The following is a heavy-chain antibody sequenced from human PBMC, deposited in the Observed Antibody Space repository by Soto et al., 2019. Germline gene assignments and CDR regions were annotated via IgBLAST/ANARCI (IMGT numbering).Heavy chain of an antibody. CDR3: ARDIVVVPAAPYYYYGMDV. Sequence: QVQLVQSGAEVKKPGASVKVSCKASGYTFTSYGISWVRQAPGQGLEWMGWISAYNGNTNYAQKLQGRVTMTTDTFTSTAYMELRSLRSDDTAVYYCARDIVVVPAAPYYYYGMDVWGQGTTVTVSS. CDR1: GYTFTSYG. CDR2: ISAYNGNT. D-gene: IGHD2-2*01. J-gene: IGHJ6*02. V-gene: IGHV1-18*01.